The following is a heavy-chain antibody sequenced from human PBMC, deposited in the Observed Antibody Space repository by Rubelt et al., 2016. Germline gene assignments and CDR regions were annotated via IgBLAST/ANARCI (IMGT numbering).Heavy chain of an antibody. V-gene: IGHV4-59*12. Sequence: GKGLEWIGYIYYSGSTNYNPSLKSRVTISVDTSKNQLSLKLSSVTAADTAVYYCASIWFGELMRDYWGQGTLVTVSS. CDR2: IYYSGST. CDR3: ASIWFGELMRDY. J-gene: IGHJ4*02. D-gene: IGHD3-10*01.